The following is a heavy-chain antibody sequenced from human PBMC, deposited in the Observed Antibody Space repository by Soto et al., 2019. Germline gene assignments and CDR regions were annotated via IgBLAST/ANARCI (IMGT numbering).Heavy chain of an antibody. V-gene: IGHV4-39*01. CDR1: GGSVSSSNYY. D-gene: IGHD6-6*01. J-gene: IGHJ4*02. Sequence: QLQLQASGPGLVKPSETLSLTCTVSGGSVSSSNYYWGWIRQSPGQGLEWIGSIYYSGSTHYNPSLETGVTIAVEKSKKQFSLKVISVTAAHTAVYYCARLEGLATSSYYFDYWGQGTLVTVSS. CDR3: ARLEGLATSSYYFDY. CDR2: IYYSGST.